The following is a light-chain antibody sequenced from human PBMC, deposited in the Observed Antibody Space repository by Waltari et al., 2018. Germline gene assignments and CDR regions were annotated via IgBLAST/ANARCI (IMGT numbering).Light chain of an antibody. CDR3: QQSYSQTRT. CDR2: AAS. J-gene: IGKJ1*01. CDR1: QSISSY. Sequence: DIQMTQSPFSLSASVGDRVTITCRARQSISSYLKLYQTKPGKAPKLLIYAASSLQSGIPSRFSGSGSGRDFTLSISSLQPEDFATYCCQQSYSQTRTFGQGTKVEIK. V-gene: IGKV1-39*01.